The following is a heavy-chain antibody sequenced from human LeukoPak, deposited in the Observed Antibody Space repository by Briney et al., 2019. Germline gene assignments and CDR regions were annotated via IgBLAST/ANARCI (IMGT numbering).Heavy chain of an antibody. CDR2: ISPYNGNT. V-gene: IGHV1-18*04. CDR1: GYTFNDFN. Sequence: ASVNVSCKPYGYTFNDFNINWLRQAPGQGFEGMGWISPYNGNTDFAQKFQGRVTMTTDPSTGTAYMELNRLTCADTAVYYCARDRGWGYFDYWGQGTLVTVSS. D-gene: IGHD1-26*01. CDR3: ARDRGWGYFDY. J-gene: IGHJ4*02.